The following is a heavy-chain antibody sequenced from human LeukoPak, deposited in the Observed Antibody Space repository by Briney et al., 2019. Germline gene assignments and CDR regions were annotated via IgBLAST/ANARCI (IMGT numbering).Heavy chain of an antibody. D-gene: IGHD3-22*01. J-gene: IGHJ1*01. CDR3: AREAYYYDSSHPVPEYFQH. CDR1: GGSFSGYY. V-gene: IGHV3-11*04. CDR2: ISSSGSTI. Sequence: LSLTCAVYGGSFSGYYMSWIRQAPGKGLEWVSYISSSGSTIYYADSVKGRFTISRDNAKNSLYLQMNSLRAEDTAVYYCAREAYYYDSSHPVPEYFQHWGQGTLVTVSS.